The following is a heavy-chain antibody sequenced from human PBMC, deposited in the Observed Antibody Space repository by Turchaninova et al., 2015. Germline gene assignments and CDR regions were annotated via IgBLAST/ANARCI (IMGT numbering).Heavy chain of an antibody. Sequence: QVQLQESGPGLVKPSQTLSLPCPVSGGSLSSGAYYWSWSRQPPGKGLEWIGYIYSRGSTYYNPSLKSRVSISVDTSKNQFSLKLSSVTAADTAVYYCASSTLGYCSGGSCYSHYYYYYGMDVWGQGTTVTVSS. CDR1: GGSLSSGAYY. D-gene: IGHD2-15*01. J-gene: IGHJ6*02. CDR3: ASSTLGYCSGGSCYSHYYYYYGMDV. V-gene: IGHV4-30-4*01. CDR2: IYSRGST.